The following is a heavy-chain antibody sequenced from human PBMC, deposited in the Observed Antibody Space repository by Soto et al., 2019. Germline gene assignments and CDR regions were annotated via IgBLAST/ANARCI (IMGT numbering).Heavy chain of an antibody. J-gene: IGHJ4*02. V-gene: IGHV5-51*01. D-gene: IGHD2-15*01. CDR3: ATLVVVADTGYYFDY. Sequence: PGESLKISCKGSGYSFTSYWIGWVRQMPGKGLEWMGIIYPGDSDTRYSPSFQGQVTISADKSISTAYLQWSSLKASDTAMYYCATLVVVADTGYYFDYWGQGTLVTVSS. CDR1: GYSFTSYW. CDR2: IYPGDSDT.